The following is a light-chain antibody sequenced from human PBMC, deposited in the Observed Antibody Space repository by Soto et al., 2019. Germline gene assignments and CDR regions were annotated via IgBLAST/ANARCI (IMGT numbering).Light chain of an antibody. V-gene: IGLV1-44*01. Sequence: QPVLTQPPSASGTPGQRVTISCSGSTSNIGSNAVNWYQQLPGTAPNLLIYTDYQRPSGVPDRFSASKSGTSASLAISGLQSEDEADYYCAAWDDSLNGVVFGGGTKLTVL. J-gene: IGLJ2*01. CDR3: AAWDDSLNGVV. CDR1: TSNIGSNA. CDR2: TDY.